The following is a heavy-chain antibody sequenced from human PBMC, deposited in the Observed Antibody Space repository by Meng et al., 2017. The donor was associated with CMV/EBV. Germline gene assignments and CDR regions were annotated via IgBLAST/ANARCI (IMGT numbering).Heavy chain of an antibody. CDR3: ARDNWNWYFDL. D-gene: IGHD3-3*01. V-gene: IGHV3-21*01. Sequence: FAASRFPFSSSRMTWVRQAPGKGLAWVSSTSSSSSYIYYADSVKGRFTISRDNAKNSLYLQMNSLRAEDTAVYYCARDNWNWYFDLWGRGTLVTVSS. J-gene: IGHJ2*01. CDR2: TSSSSSYI. CDR1: RFPFSSSR.